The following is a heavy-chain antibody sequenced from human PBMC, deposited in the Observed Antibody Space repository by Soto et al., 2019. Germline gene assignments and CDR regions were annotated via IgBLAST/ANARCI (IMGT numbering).Heavy chain of an antibody. D-gene: IGHD2-15*01. J-gene: IGHJ6*02. CDR3: ARSEEDSDYYYYGMDV. CDR2: TYYRSRWYS. V-gene: IGHV6-1*01. Sequence: SQTLSLTCVGSGDTVSSNSVVWNWVRQSPSRGLEWLGRTYYRSRWYSDYAVSVRSRIDINADTSKNQVSLQLNSVTPEDTAVYYCARSEEDSDYYYYGMDVWGQGTTVTVSS. CDR1: GDTVSSNSVV.